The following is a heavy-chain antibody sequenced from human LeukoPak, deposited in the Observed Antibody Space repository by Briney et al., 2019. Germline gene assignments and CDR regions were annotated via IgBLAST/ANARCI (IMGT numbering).Heavy chain of an antibody. CDR2: IKSKTEGGTT. Sequence: PGGSLRLSCAASGFTFSNAWMSWVRQAPGKGLEWLGRIKSKTEGGTTDYAAPVKGRFTISRDDSKNMVYLQMNRLITEDTAVYYCSTDPTYWGQGTLVTVSS. CDR3: STDPTY. J-gene: IGHJ4*02. V-gene: IGHV3-15*01. CDR1: GFTFSNAW.